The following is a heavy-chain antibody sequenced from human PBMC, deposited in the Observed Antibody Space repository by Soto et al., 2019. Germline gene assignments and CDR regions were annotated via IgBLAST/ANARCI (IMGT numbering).Heavy chain of an antibody. J-gene: IGHJ4*02. CDR2: IKSDGSSI. V-gene: IGHV3-74*01. CDR3: ARGGFSSLGSYSEGEY. Sequence: EVQLVESGGGLVQPGGSLRLSCAASGFTFSNYWMHWVRQAPGKGLAWVSRIKSDGSSISYADSVNGRFTISRDNARKTQYLQTICLRAEDTAVDYCARGGFSSLGSYSEGEYWGQGTLVTVSS. D-gene: IGHD3-10*01. CDR1: GFTFSNYW.